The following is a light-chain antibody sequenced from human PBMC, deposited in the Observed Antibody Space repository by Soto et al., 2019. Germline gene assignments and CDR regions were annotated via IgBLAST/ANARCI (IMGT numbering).Light chain of an antibody. J-gene: IGKJ5*01. V-gene: IGKV3D-11*02. CDR2: DAS. Sequence: EIVMTQSPVTLSASPGERVTLSCRTNKSISSNLAWYQQKPGQAPRLLIYDASNRATGIPARFSGSGSGTDFTLTISSLEPEDFAVYYCQQRFKWQVTFGQGTRLEIK. CDR1: KSISSN. CDR3: QQRFKWQVT.